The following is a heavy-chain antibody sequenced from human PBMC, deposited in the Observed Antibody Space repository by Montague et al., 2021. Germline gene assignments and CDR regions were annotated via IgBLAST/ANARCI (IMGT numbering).Heavy chain of an antibody. J-gene: IGHJ4*02. Sequence: SLRLSCAASGFTFSAYGMTWVRQAPGKGLEWVAVIHYGGAIYADSVKGRFTISRDDSKNMLYLQMNSLRAEDTALYYCVKGRSRLDYWGQGPLVTVSS. CDR1: GFTFSAYG. CDR3: VKGRSRLDY. CDR2: IHYGGAI. V-gene: IGHV3-23*03. D-gene: IGHD6-13*01.